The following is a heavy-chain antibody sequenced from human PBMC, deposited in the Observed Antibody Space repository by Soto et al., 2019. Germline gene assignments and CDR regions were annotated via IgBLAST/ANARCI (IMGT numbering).Heavy chain of an antibody. D-gene: IGHD4-17*01. CDR3: ARGWVRTVTNPIHFQH. CDR2: IIPIFGTA. J-gene: IGHJ1*01. Sequence: QVQLVQSGAEVKKPGSSVNVSCKASGGTFSSYAISWVRQAPGQGLEWMGGIIPIFGTANYAQQFQGRVQMTADESPSTAYMELSSLRAEDTAVYYCARGWVRTVTNPIHFQHWGKGTLVTVSS. CDR1: GGTFSSYA. V-gene: IGHV1-69*01.